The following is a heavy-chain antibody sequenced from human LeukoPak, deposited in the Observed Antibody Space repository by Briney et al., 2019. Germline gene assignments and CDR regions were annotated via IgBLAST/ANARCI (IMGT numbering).Heavy chain of an antibody. V-gene: IGHV1-2*02. Sequence: GASVKVSCKASGYTFTGYYMHWVRQAPGQGLEWMGWINPNSGGTRYAQKFQARVTLTRDTSINTAYMDLTSLTSDDTAVYYCARVQGTLQYCTTTSCYNMDYWGQGSLVTVSS. CDR1: GYTFTGYY. D-gene: IGHD2-2*02. J-gene: IGHJ4*02. CDR2: INPNSGGT. CDR3: ARVQGTLQYCTTTSCYNMDY.